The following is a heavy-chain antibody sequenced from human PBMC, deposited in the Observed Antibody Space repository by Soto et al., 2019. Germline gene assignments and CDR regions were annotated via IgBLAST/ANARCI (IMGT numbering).Heavy chain of an antibody. CDR2: IYPGDSDT. V-gene: IGHV5-51*01. CDR1: GYSFTRYW. D-gene: IGHD3-10*01. Sequence: LTISCQGSGYSFTRYWIGWVRQMPGKGLEWMGIIYPGDSDTRYSPSFQGQVTISADKSISTAYLQWSSLKASDTAMYYCARRPVGFGELFDYWGQGTLVTSPQ. CDR3: ARRPVGFGELFDY. J-gene: IGHJ4*02.